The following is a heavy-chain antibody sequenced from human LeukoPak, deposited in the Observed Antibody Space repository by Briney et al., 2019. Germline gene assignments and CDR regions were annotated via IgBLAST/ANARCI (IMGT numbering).Heavy chain of an antibody. D-gene: IGHD3-16*01. Sequence: GGSLRPSYAASGFSFSIYFMNWVRQAPGKGLEWVSSISRTSEYIHYADSVRGRFAISRDNAKNSVYLQMNSLRAEDTAVYFCAGGGDFDYWGQGILVTVSA. CDR3: AGGGDFDY. V-gene: IGHV3-21*01. CDR2: ISRTSEYI. CDR1: GFSFSIYF. J-gene: IGHJ4*02.